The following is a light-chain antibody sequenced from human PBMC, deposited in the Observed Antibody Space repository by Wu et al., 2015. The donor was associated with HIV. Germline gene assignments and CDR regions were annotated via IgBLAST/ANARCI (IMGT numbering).Light chain of an antibody. V-gene: IGKV3-15*01. CDR2: DAS. Sequence: EVLMTQSPATLSVSPGERATLSCRASQSVSNNVAWYQQKAGQAPRLLIYDASTRATGIPARFSGGGSGTEFTLTISSLQSEDFAIFYXHQYNNWPPWTFGQGTKVEIK. J-gene: IGKJ1*01. CDR1: QSVSNN. CDR3: HQYNNWPPWT.